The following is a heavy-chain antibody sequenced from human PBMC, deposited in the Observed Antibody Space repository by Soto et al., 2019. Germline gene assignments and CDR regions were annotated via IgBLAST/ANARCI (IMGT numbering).Heavy chain of an antibody. CDR3: ASPPLDRKSGAYPLFGY. J-gene: IGHJ4*02. Sequence: GGSLRLSCAASGFSFNDYYMNWIRQAPGKGLEWVSYISASGFTTYYADSVLGRFTISRDTSDKTLYLQMDSLGADDTAIYYCASPPLDRKSGAYPLFGYWGQGVLVTVSS. CDR2: ISASGFTT. V-gene: IGHV3-11*01. CDR1: GFSFNDYY. D-gene: IGHD3-16*02.